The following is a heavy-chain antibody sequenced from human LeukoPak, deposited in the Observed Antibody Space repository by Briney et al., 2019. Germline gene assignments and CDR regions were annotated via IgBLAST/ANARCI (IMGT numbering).Heavy chain of an antibody. V-gene: IGHV4-59*01. J-gene: IGHJ3*02. CDR2: IYYSGST. D-gene: IGHD3-10*01. CDR1: GGSISSYY. CDR3: ARDRALAFDI. Sequence: PSETLSLTCTVSGGSISSYYWSWIQQPPGKGLEWIGYIYYSGSTNYNPSLKSRVTISVDTSKNQFSLKLSSVTAADTAVYYCARDRALAFDIWGQGTMVTVSS.